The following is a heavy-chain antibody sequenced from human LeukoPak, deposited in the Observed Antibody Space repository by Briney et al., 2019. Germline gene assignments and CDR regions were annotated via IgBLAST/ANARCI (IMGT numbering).Heavy chain of an antibody. D-gene: IGHD5-18*01. Sequence: SVTVSCKASGGTFSSYAISWVRQAPGQGLEWMGRIIPILGIANYAQTFQRSVTIPADKSTSTPYMELTSLRSEDTAVYYCSRRAYSYGLDYWGQGTLVTVSS. CDR2: IIPILGIA. CDR3: SRRAYSYGLDY. V-gene: IGHV1-69*10. CDR1: GGTFSSYA. J-gene: IGHJ4*02.